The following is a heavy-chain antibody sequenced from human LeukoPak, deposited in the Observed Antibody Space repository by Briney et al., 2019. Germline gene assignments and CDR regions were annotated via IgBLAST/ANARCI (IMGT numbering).Heavy chain of an antibody. V-gene: IGHV4-38-2*02. Sequence: SETLSLTCTVSGYSISSGYYWGWIRQPPGKGLGWIGSIYHSGSTYYNPSLKSRVTISVDTSKNQFSLKLSSVTAADTAVYYCARVLVSLAGSGYLDYWGQGTLVTVSS. D-gene: IGHD3-22*01. CDR3: ARVLVSLAGSGYLDY. CDR1: GYSISSGYY. CDR2: IYHSGST. J-gene: IGHJ4*02.